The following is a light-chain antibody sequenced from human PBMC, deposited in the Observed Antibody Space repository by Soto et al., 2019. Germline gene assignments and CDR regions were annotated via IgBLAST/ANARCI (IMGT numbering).Light chain of an antibody. Sequence: QSALTQPASVSGAPGQRVTISCTGSSSNIGAGYVVHWYQHLPGTAPRLLIYGNSNRPSGVPDRFSGSKSGTSASLAITGLQTEDEADYYCQSFDSGLRGEVFGGGTKVTVL. CDR3: QSFDSGLRGEV. V-gene: IGLV1-40*01. J-gene: IGLJ3*02. CDR2: GNS. CDR1: SSNIGAGYV.